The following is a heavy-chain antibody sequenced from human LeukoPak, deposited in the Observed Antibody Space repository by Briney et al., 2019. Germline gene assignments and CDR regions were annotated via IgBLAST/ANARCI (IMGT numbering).Heavy chain of an antibody. D-gene: IGHD5-18*01. J-gene: IGHJ5*02. CDR2: IYSSGST. CDR3: ARGRYTYGYLSDYNWFDP. Sequence: SETLSLTCTVSGGSISSGSYYWSWLRQPAGKGLEWIGRIYSSGSTNYYPSLKSRVPISIDTSKNQFSLKLNSVTAADTAVYYCARGRYTYGYLSDYNWFDPWGQGTLVTVSS. V-gene: IGHV4-61*02. CDR1: GGSISSGSYY.